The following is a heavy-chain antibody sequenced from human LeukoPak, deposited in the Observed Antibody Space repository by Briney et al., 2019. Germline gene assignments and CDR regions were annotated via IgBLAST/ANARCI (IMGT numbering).Heavy chain of an antibody. CDR2: ISGSGGST. CDR1: GFTFSSYA. Sequence: PGGSLRLSCTASGFTFSSYAMSWVRQAPGKGLEWVSVISGSGGSTYYGDSVKGRFTISRDNSENTLYLQMNSLRAEDTAVYYCAKDGVVTITFDYWGQGTLVTVSS. J-gene: IGHJ4*02. D-gene: IGHD3-16*01. V-gene: IGHV3-23*02. CDR3: AKDGVVTITFDY.